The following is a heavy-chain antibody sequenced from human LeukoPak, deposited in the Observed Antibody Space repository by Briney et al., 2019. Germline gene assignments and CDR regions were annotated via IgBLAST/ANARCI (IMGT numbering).Heavy chain of an antibody. D-gene: IGHD6-13*01. CDR1: GYTFTSYD. CDR3: ARVEQQLGRNWFDP. Sequence: ASVKVSCKASGYTFTSYDINWVRQATGQGLEWMGWMNPNSGNTGYAQKFQGRVTMTRNTSISTAYMELSSLRSEDTAVYYCARVEQQLGRNWFDPWGQGTLVTVSS. CDR2: MNPNSGNT. J-gene: IGHJ5*02. V-gene: IGHV1-8*01.